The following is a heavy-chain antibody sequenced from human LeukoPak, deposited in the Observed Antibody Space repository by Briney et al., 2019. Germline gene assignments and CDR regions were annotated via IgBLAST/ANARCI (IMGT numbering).Heavy chain of an antibody. CDR3: ARVAGLRYLDWLFRNYGMDV. CDR2: ISAYNGNT. D-gene: IGHD3-9*01. J-gene: IGHJ6*02. Sequence: ASVKVSCKASGYTFTSYGISWVRQAPGQGLEWMGWISAYNGNTNYAQKLQGRVTMTTDTSTSTAYMELRSLRSDDTAVYYCARVAGLRYLDWLFRNYGMDVWGQGTTVTVSS. CDR1: GYTFTSYG. V-gene: IGHV1-18*01.